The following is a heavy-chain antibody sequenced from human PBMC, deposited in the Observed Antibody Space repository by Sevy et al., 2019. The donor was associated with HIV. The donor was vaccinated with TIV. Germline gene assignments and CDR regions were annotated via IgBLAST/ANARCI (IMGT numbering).Heavy chain of an antibody. Sequence: GGSLRLSCAASGFTFSSYAMHWVRQAPGKGLEWVAVISYDGSNKYYADSVKGRFTISRDNSKNTLCLQMNSLRAEDTAVYYCARAASAIAVFDYWGQGTLVTVSS. D-gene: IGHD6-19*01. V-gene: IGHV3-30-3*01. CDR1: GFTFSSYA. CDR3: ARAASAIAVFDY. J-gene: IGHJ4*02. CDR2: ISYDGSNK.